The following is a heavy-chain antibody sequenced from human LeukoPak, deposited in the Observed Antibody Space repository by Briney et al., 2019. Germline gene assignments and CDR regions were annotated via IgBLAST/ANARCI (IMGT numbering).Heavy chain of an antibody. CDR1: GFTFSIHA. CDR2: ISYEGSIK. Sequence: PGGSLRLSCAASGFTFSIHAMTWVRQAPGKGLEWVAVISYEGSIKYHGDSVKGRFTISRDNPKNTLYLQMNSLRPEDTAVYYCAKSGSQYHKLSHYYYYGMDVWGQGTTVTVSS. D-gene: IGHD2-2*01. V-gene: IGHV3-30*18. J-gene: IGHJ6*02. CDR3: AKSGSQYHKLSHYYYYGMDV.